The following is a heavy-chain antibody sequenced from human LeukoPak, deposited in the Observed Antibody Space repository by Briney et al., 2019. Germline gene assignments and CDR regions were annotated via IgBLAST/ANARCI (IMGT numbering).Heavy chain of an antibody. Sequence: GASVTVSCKASGYTFTSYGISWVRQAPGQGLEWMGWISAYNGNTNYAQKLQGRVTMTTDTSTSTAYMELRSLRSDDTAVYYCARDLWGGSGYSEGSDYWGQGTLVTVSS. V-gene: IGHV1-18*01. CDR3: ARDLWGGSGYSEGSDY. CDR2: ISAYNGNT. D-gene: IGHD3-22*01. CDR1: GYTFTSYG. J-gene: IGHJ4*02.